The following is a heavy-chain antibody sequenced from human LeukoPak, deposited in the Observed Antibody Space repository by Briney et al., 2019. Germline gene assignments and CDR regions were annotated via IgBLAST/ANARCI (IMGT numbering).Heavy chain of an antibody. J-gene: IGHJ4*02. CDR1: GFTFSSYS. D-gene: IGHD1-26*01. CDR3: ARDLRWELR. V-gene: IGHV3-23*01. Sequence: GGSLRLSCAASGFTFSSYSMNWVRQAPGKGLEWVSAISGSGGSTYYADSVKGRFTISRDNSKNTLYLQMNSLRAEDTAVYYCARDLRWELRWGQGTLVTVSS. CDR2: ISGSGGST.